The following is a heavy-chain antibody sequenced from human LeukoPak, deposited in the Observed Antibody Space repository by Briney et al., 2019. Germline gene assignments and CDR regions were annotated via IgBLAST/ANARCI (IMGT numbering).Heavy chain of an antibody. CDR1: GFTFSSYA. V-gene: IGHV3-23*01. J-gene: IGHJ4*02. CDR2: ISGSGGST. Sequence: PGGSLRLSCAASGFTFSSYAMSWVRQAPGKGLEWVSAISGSGGSTYYADSVKGRFTTSRDNSKNTLYLQMNSLRAEDTAVYYCATRGIVVVTHDYWGQGTLVTVSS. CDR3: ATRGIVVVTHDY. D-gene: IGHD3-22*01.